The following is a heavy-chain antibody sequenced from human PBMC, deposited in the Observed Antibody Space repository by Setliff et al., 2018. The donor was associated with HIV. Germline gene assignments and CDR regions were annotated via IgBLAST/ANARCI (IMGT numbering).Heavy chain of an antibody. V-gene: IGHV4-39*01. CDR1: GGSISSSIYY. J-gene: IGHJ6*03. CDR3: ARHGQGGIAARQSYYYYYMDV. Sequence: SETLSLTCPVSGGSISSSIYYWGWIRQPPGKGLEWIGFIYYSGSTYYNPSLKSRVTISVDTSKNQFSLKLSSVTAADTAVYYCARHGQGGIAARQSYYYYYMDVWGKGTTVTVSS. D-gene: IGHD6-6*01. CDR2: IYYSGST.